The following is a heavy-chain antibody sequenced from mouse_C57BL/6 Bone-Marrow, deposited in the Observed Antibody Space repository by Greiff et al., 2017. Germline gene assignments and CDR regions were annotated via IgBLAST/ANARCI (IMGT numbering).Heavy chain of an antibody. CDR3: AINWERDYFDY. Sequence: EVQLQQSGPELVKPGASVKMSCKASGYTFTDYNMHWVKQSHGTSLEWIGYINPNNGGTSYNQKFKGQSTLTVNKSSSTAYMERRSLTSEDSAVYYCAINWERDYFDYWGQGTTLTVSS. J-gene: IGHJ2*01. D-gene: IGHD4-1*01. CDR1: GYTFTDYN. V-gene: IGHV1-22*01. CDR2: INPNNGGT.